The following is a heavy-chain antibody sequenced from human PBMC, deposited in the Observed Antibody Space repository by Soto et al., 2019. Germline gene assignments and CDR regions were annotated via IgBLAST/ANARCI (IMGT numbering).Heavy chain of an antibody. CDR2: IVVGSGNT. CDR3: AADPLYYYGMDV. J-gene: IGHJ6*02. CDR1: GFTFTSSA. Sequence: SVKVSCKASGFTFTSSAVQWVRQARGQRLEWIGWIVVGSGNTNYAQKFQERVTITRDMSTSTAYMELSSLRSEDAAVYYCAADPLYYYGMDVWGQGTTVTVSS. V-gene: IGHV1-58*01.